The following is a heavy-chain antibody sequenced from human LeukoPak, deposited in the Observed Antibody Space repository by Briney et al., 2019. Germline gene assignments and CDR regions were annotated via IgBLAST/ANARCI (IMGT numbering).Heavy chain of an antibody. D-gene: IGHD3-16*01. CDR3: ARDRGYPWAFDI. Sequence: SETLSLTCTVSGGSISSYYWSWIRQPPGKGLEWIGYIYYSGSTNYNPSLKSRVTISVDTSENQFSLKLSSVTAADTAVYYCARDRGYPWAFDIWGQGTMVTVSS. CDR1: GGSISSYY. CDR2: IYYSGST. V-gene: IGHV4-59*01. J-gene: IGHJ3*02.